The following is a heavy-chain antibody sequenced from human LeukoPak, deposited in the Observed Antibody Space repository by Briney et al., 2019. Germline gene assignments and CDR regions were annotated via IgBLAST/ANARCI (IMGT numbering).Heavy chain of an antibody. J-gene: IGHJ4*02. V-gene: IGHV3-30*03. CDR2: VANDEKTT. CDR1: GGSISSSN. Sequence: TLSLTCAVSGGSISSSNWWSWVRQPLGKGLEWVAVVANDEKTTFYADSLKGRFTVSRDNSKNTVYLQMNSLRDEDTAVYYCAREKQGGSTPFDYWGQGSLVTVSP. D-gene: IGHD2-15*01. CDR3: AREKQGGSTPFDY.